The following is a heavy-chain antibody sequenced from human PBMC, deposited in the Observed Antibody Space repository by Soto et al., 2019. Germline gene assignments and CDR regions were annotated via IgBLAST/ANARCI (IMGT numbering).Heavy chain of an antibody. CDR2: VYYTGST. CDR3: ARTVLGPDLLADSFVDYYYYMDV. D-gene: IGHD3-9*01. J-gene: IGHJ6*03. CDR1: GGSISKFY. V-gene: IGHV4-59*08. Sequence: QVQLQESGPGLVRPSETLSLTCTVSGGSISKFYWSWIRQPPGKGLEWIGYVYYTGSTSYNPSLTRRVTFSADSSRGQFSLRLNSVTAADTAVYYCARTVLGPDLLADSFVDYYYYMDVWGQGTTVTVSS.